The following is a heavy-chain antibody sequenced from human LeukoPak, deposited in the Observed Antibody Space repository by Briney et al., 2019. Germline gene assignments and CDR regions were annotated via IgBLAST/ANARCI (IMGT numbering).Heavy chain of an antibody. V-gene: IGHV4-59*08. CDR3: ARRGYSRYIFDY. CDR1: GGSISSYY. CDR2: IYYSGST. Sequence: ETLSLTCTVSGGSISSYYWSWIRQPPGKGLEWIGYIYYSGSTNYNPSLKSRVTISVDTSKNQFSLKLSSVTAADTAVYYCARRGYSRYIFDYWGQGTLVTVSS. J-gene: IGHJ4*02. D-gene: IGHD6-13*01.